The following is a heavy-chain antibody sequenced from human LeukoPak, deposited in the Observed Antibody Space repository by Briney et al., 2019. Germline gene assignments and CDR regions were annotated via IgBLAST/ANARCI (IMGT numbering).Heavy chain of an antibody. CDR1: GYTFTSYG. D-gene: IGHD6-19*01. CDR3: ARDRVGSGWPRPYYFEV. J-gene: IGHJ4*02. CDR2: ISAYNGNT. Sequence: EASVKVSCKASGYTFTSYGISWVRQAPGQGLEWMGWISAYNGNTNYAQKLQGRVTMTTDTSTSTAYMEPRSLRSDDTAVYYCARDRVGSGWPRPYYFEVWGQGTLVTVSS. V-gene: IGHV1-18*01.